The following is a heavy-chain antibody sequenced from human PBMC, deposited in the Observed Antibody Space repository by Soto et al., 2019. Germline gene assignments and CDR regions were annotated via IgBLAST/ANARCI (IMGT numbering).Heavy chain of an antibody. V-gene: IGHV4-59*08. Sequence: SETLSLTCTVSGGSISSYYWSWIRQPPGKGLEWIGYIYYSGSTNYNPSLKSRVTISVDTSKNQFSLKLGSVTAADTAVYYCARHITGGYCSGGSCYSWLNYFDYWGQGTLVTVSS. CDR1: GGSISSYY. CDR3: ARHITGGYCSGGSCYSWLNYFDY. D-gene: IGHD2-15*01. J-gene: IGHJ4*02. CDR2: IYYSGST.